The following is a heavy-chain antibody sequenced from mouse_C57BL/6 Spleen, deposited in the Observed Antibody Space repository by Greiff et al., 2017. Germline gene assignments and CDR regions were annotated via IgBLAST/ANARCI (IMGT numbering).Heavy chain of an antibody. CDR1: GYTFPSYW. D-gene: IGHD1-1*01. J-gene: IGHJ3*01. Sequence: QVQLQQSGAELAKPGASVKLSCKASGYTFPSYWMHWVKQRPGQGLEWIGYINPSSGYTKYNQKFKDKATLTADKSSSTAYMHLSSLTYEDSAVYYCARTTVVEGFAYWGQGTLVTVSA. CDR2: INPSSGYT. CDR3: ARTTVVEGFAY. V-gene: IGHV1-7*01.